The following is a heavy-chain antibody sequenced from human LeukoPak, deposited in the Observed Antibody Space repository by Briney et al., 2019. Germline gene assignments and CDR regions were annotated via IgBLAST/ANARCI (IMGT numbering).Heavy chain of an antibody. CDR2: IYYSGST. Sequence: SETLSLTCTVPGGSISSYYWSWIRQPPGKGLEWIGYIYYSGSTNYNPSLKSRVTISVDTSKNQFSLKLSSVTAADTAVYYCARANWGVEDYYYYYMDVWGKGTTVTISS. J-gene: IGHJ6*03. CDR3: ARANWGVEDYYYYYMDV. CDR1: GGSISSYY. D-gene: IGHD7-27*01. V-gene: IGHV4-59*01.